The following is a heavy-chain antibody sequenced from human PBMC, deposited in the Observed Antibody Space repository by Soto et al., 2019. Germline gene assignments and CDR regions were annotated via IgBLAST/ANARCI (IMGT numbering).Heavy chain of an antibody. Sequence: QVQLVQSGAEVTKPGSSVKVSCKASGGTFSSYAISWVRQAPGQGLEWMGGIIPILGTANYGQKFQGRVTIIADESTSTAFMELSSLRSEDTAVYYCARDWCSSGGSCYSGLDYWGQGTLVTVAS. CDR2: IIPILGTA. CDR1: GGTFSSYA. CDR3: ARDWCSSGGSCYSGLDY. V-gene: IGHV1-69*01. J-gene: IGHJ4*02. D-gene: IGHD2-15*01.